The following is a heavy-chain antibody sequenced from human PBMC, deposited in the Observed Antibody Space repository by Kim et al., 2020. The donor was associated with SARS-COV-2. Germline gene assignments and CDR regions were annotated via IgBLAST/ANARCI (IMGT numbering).Heavy chain of an antibody. J-gene: IGHJ4*02. CDR3: AREGY. V-gene: IGHV3-74*01. CDR2: NSAGSST. Sequence: NSAGSSTSYADSVKGRFTISRDNAKNTLYLQMNSPRAEDTAVYYCAREGYWGQGTLVTVSS.